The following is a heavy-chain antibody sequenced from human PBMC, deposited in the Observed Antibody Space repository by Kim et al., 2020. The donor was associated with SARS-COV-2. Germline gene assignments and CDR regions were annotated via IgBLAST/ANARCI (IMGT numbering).Heavy chain of an antibody. Sequence: ASVKVSCKASGYTFTSYDINWVRQATGQGLEWMGWMNPNSGNTGYAQKFQGRVTMTRNTSISTAYMELSSLRSEDTAVYYCARRIRYPYNWFDPWGQGTLVTVSS. D-gene: IGHD3-9*01. V-gene: IGHV1-8*01. CDR1: GYTFTSYD. J-gene: IGHJ5*02. CDR2: MNPNSGNT. CDR3: ARRIRYPYNWFDP.